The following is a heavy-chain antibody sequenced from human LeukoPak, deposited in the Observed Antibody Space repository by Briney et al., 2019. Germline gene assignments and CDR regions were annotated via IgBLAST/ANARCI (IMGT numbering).Heavy chain of an antibody. Sequence: ASVKVSCKASGYTFTSYDINWVRQATGQGLEWMGWMNPNSGNTGYAQKFQGRVTMTRDTSISTAYMELSRLRSDDTAVYYCASAYCSSTSCYTPSGDYYYMDVWGKGTTVTVSS. V-gene: IGHV1-8*01. J-gene: IGHJ6*03. CDR1: GYTFTSYD. CDR3: ASAYCSSTSCYTPSGDYYYMDV. D-gene: IGHD2-2*02. CDR2: MNPNSGNT.